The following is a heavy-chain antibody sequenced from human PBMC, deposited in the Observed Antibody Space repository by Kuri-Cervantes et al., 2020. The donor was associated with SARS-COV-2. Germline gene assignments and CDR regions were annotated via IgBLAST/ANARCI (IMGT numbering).Heavy chain of an antibody. CDR2: ITSSGTYI. J-gene: IGHJ3*02. D-gene: IGHD3-22*01. CDR3: ATPDYYDSSGYYSVAFDI. CDR1: GITFSSYG. Sequence: GESLMISCAASGITFSSYGMHWVRQAPGKGLEWVSSITSSGTYIYYADSVKGRFTISRANAKNSLYLQMNSLSAEDTAVYYCATPDYYDSSGYYSVAFDIWGQGTMVTVSS. V-gene: IGHV3-21*01.